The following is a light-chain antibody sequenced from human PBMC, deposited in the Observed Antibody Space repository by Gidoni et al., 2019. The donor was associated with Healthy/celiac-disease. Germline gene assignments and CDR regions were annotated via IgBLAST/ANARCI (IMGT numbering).Light chain of an antibody. Sequence: DPVTITCRASQSISSYLNWYQQKPGKAPKLLIYAASSLQSGVPSRFSGSGSGTDFTLTISSLQPEDFATYYCQQSYSTPGFTFGPGTKVDIK. CDR2: AAS. CDR1: QSISSY. J-gene: IGKJ3*01. V-gene: IGKV1-39*01. CDR3: QQSYSTPGFT.